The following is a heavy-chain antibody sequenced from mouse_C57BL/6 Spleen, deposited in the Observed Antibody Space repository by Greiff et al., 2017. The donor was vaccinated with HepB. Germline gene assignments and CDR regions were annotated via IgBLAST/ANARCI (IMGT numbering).Heavy chain of an antibody. CDR3: TTGGSSYNYAMDY. J-gene: IGHJ4*01. Sequence: EVQLQQSGAELVRPGASVKLSCTASGFNIKDDYMHWVKQRPEQGLEWIGWIDPENGDTEYASKFQGKATITADTSSNTADLQLSSLTSEDTAVYYCTTGGSSYNYAMDYWGQGTSVTVSS. D-gene: IGHD1-1*01. CDR1: GFNIKDDY. CDR2: IDPENGDT. V-gene: IGHV14-4*01.